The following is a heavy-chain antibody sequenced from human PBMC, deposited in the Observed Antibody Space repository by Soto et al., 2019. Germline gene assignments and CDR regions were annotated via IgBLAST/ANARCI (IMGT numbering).Heavy chain of an antibody. D-gene: IGHD2-8*01. CDR2: INAGNGNT. Sequence: QVQLVQSGAEVKKPGASVKVSYKASGYTFTSYAMHWVRQAPGQRLEWMGWINAGNGNTKYSQKFQGRVTITRDTSASTAYMELSSLRSEDTAVYYCAREGSTNFYYYYGMDAWGQGTTVTVSS. CDR1: GYTFTSYA. J-gene: IGHJ6*02. V-gene: IGHV1-3*01. CDR3: AREGSTNFYYYYGMDA.